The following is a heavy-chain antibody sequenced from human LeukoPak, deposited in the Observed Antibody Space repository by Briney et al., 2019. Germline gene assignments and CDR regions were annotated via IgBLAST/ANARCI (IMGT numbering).Heavy chain of an antibody. CDR2: ISYRGTT. D-gene: IGHD3-9*01. CDR3: VREHDWGDFDY. J-gene: IGHJ4*02. CDR1: GGSISSYY. V-gene: IGHV4-59*01. Sequence: SETLPLTCTVSGGSISSYYWNWIRQSPGEGLEWIGYISYRGTTNYNPSLKSRITISVDTPKNQFSLKVISVTAADTAVYYCVREHDWGDFDYWGQGTLVTVSS.